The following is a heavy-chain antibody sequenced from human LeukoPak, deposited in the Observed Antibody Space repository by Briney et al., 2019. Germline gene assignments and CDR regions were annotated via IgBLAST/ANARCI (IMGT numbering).Heavy chain of an antibody. Sequence: ASVKVSCKASGYTFTSYGISWVRQAPGQGLEWMGWISAYNGNTNYAQKLQGRVTMTTDTSTGTAYMELRSLRSDDTAVYYCARAYGRSSTSWKFDYWGQGTLVTVSS. CDR3: ARAYGRSSTSWKFDY. CDR1: GYTFTSYG. D-gene: IGHD2-2*01. J-gene: IGHJ4*02. V-gene: IGHV1-18*04. CDR2: ISAYNGNT.